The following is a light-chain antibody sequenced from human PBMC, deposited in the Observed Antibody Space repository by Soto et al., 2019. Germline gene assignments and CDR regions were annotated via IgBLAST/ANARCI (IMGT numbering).Light chain of an antibody. CDR3: GSYTSSDTMI. Sequence: QAASVSGSPGQSITISCTGTSSDIGRYNYVSWYQHGPGKAPKLIIYDVSDRPSGVSNRFSGSKSGTTASLTISGLQAEDEADYYCGSYTSSDTMIFGGGTKLTVL. J-gene: IGLJ2*01. V-gene: IGLV2-14*03. CDR1: SSDIGRYNY. CDR2: DVS.